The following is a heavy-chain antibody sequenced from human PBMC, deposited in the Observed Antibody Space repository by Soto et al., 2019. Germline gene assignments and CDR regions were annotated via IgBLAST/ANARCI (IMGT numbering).Heavy chain of an antibody. D-gene: IGHD6-19*01. CDR3: ARVAGQKWLDYFDY. CDR1: GGSISSSSYY. V-gene: IGHV4-39*01. CDR2: IYYSGST. J-gene: IGHJ4*02. Sequence: QLQLQESGPGLVKPSETLSLTCTVSGGSISSSSYYWGWIRQPPGKGLEWIGSIYYSGSTYYNPSLKRRVTISVDTSKNQFSMKLSSVTAADTAVYYCARVAGQKWLDYFDYWGQGTLVTVSS.